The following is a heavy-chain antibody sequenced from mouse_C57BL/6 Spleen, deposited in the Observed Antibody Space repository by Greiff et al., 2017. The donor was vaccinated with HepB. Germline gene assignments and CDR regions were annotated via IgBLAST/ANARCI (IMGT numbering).Heavy chain of an antibody. CDR3: ARGGIYYDHGSFDY. J-gene: IGHJ2*01. CDR1: GYTFTSYW. V-gene: IGHV1-64*01. CDR2: IHPNSGST. D-gene: IGHD2-4*01. Sequence: QVQLQQPGAELVKPGASVKLSCKASGYTFTSYWMHWVKQRPGQGLEWIGMIHPNSGSTNYNEKFKSKATLTVDKSSSTAYMQLSSLTSEDSAVYYCARGGIYYDHGSFDYWGQGTTLTVSS.